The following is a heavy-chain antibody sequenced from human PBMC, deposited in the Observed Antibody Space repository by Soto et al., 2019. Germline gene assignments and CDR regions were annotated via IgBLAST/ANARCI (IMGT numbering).Heavy chain of an antibody. CDR3: AREDDFWSGYSVYYYYYGMDV. V-gene: IGHV4-39*02. Sequence: SETLSLTYTVSGGSISDSNAHWGWIRQSPGQGLEWIGSIHYSGSTYYNPALKSRVTISVDTSKNQFSLQLNSVTPEDTAVYYCAREDDFWSGYSVYYYYYGMDVWGQGTTVTVS. J-gene: IGHJ6*02. CDR1: GGSISDSNAH. D-gene: IGHD3-3*01. CDR2: IHYSGST.